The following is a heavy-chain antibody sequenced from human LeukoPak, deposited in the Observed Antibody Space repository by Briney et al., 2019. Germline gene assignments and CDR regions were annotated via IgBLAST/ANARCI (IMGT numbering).Heavy chain of an antibody. Sequence: GGSLRLSCAASGFTFSSYWMTWVRQAPGKGLEWVANIKQDESEKYYVDSVKGRFTISRDNSKNTLYLQMNSLRAEDTAVYYCAKVGSGSYQPRFYYYGMDVWGQGTTVTVSS. D-gene: IGHD3-10*01. CDR1: GFTFSSYW. J-gene: IGHJ6*02. CDR3: AKVGSGSYQPRFYYYGMDV. CDR2: IKQDESEK. V-gene: IGHV3-7*03.